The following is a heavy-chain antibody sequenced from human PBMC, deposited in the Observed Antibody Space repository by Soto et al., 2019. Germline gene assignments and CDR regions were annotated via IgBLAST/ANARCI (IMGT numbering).Heavy chain of an antibody. CDR1: GITVSNNY. Sequence: EVQLVESGGGLVQPGGSLRLSCAASGITVSNNYMRWFRQAPGKGLECVSLIYSNGDTRYADSVKSRFTISRDNSKNTVYLQMNSLRAEDTAVYYCARDPPGIAAAGGGWGQGTTVTVSS. V-gene: IGHV3-66*01. CDR3: ARDPPGIAAAGGG. J-gene: IGHJ6*02. CDR2: IYSNGDT. D-gene: IGHD6-13*01.